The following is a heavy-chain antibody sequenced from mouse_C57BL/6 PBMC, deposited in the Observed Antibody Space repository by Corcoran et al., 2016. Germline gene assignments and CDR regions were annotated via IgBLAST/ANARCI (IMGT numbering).Heavy chain of an antibody. J-gene: IGHJ3*01. Sequence: EVQLQQSGPELVKPGASVKIPCKASGYTFTDYNMDWVKQSHGKSLEWIGDINPNNGGTIYNQKFKGKATLTVDKSSSTAYMELRSLTSEDTAVYYCARRGGFSFAYWGQGTLVTVSA. CDR1: GYTFTDYN. CDR3: ARRGGFSFAY. CDR2: INPNNGGT. V-gene: IGHV1-18*01.